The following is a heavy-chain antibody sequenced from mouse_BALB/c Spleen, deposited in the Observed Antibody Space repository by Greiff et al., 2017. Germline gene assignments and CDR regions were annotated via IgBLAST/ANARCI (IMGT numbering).Heavy chain of an antibody. CDR2: ISYDGSN. J-gene: IGHJ2*01. D-gene: IGHD2-1*01. CDR1: GYSITSGYY. V-gene: IGHV3-6*02. Sequence: VQLKESGPGLVKPSQSLSLTCSVTGYSITSGYYWNWIRQFPGNKLEWMGYISYDGSNNYNPSLKNRISITRDTSKNQFFLKLNSVTTEDTATYYCASQGGNYDFDYWGQGTTLTVSS. CDR3: ASQGGNYDFDY.